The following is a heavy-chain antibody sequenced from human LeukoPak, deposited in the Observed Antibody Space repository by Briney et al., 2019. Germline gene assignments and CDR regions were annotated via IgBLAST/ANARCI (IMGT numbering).Heavy chain of an antibody. CDR3: ARHMDCTNGVCSSFDP. CDR1: GYSFTSYW. CDR2: IYPGDSDT. Sequence: ESLKISCKGSGYSFTSYWIGWVRQMPGKGLEWMGTIYPGDSDTRYSPSFQGQVTISADKSISTAYLQWSSLKASDTAMYYCARHMDCTNGVCSSFDPWGQGTLVTVSS. J-gene: IGHJ5*02. V-gene: IGHV5-51*01. D-gene: IGHD2-8*01.